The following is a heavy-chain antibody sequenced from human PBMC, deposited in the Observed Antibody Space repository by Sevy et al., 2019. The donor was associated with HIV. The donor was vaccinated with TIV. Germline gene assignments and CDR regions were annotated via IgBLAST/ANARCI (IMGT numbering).Heavy chain of an antibody. Sequence: SETLSLTWTVSGGSVSSGSYFWSWIRQPPGKGLEWIGYIHYSGSTNYTPSLKSRVTISVDTSKNQFSLNLSSVTAADTAVYYCARDSGTYPYYFDYWGQGTLVTVSS. CDR3: ARDSGTYPYYFDY. V-gene: IGHV4-61*01. D-gene: IGHD1-26*01. CDR1: GGSVSSGSYF. CDR2: IHYSGST. J-gene: IGHJ4*02.